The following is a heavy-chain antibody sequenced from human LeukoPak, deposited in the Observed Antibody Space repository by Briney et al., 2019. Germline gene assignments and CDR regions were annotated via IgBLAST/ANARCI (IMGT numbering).Heavy chain of an antibody. D-gene: IGHD1-26*01. CDR2: ISGSGGST. CDR1: GFTFSSYA. J-gene: IGHJ5*02. Sequence: RAGRSLRLSCAASGFTFSSYAMSWVRQAPGKGLEWVSAISGSGGSTYYADSVKGRFTISRDNSKNTLYLQMNSLRAEDTAVYYCAKDRVGSYVLNWFDPWGQGTLVTVSS. CDR3: AKDRVGSYVLNWFDP. V-gene: IGHV3-23*01.